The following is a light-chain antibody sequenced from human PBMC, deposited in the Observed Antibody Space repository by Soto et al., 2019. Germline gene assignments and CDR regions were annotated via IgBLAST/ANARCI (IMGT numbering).Light chain of an antibody. CDR1: ISNIGSNF. CDR3: AAWDDSLSGVV. J-gene: IGLJ2*01. V-gene: IGLV1-47*01. Sequence: QAVVTQPPSASGTPGQRVTISCSGSISNIGSNFIYWYQQFPGTAPKLLIFRNNERPSGVPDRSSGSKSGNSASLAISGLRSEDEADYHCAAWDDSLSGVVFGGGTKLTVL. CDR2: RNN.